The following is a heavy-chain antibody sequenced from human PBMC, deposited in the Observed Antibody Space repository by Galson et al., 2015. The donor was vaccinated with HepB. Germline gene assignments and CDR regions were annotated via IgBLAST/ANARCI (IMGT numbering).Heavy chain of an antibody. J-gene: IGHJ4*02. CDR1: GDSINNRNYH. CDR3: AAHNGGSSRIDY. Sequence: ETLSLTCTVSGDSINNRNYHWDWIRQSPGKGLEWIGNIYHSGTTYYDPSLKRRVTITVDTSRDQFSLRLSSVTAADTAVYYCAAHNGGSSRIDYWGQGTLVTVSS. CDR2: IYHSGTT. V-gene: IGHV4-39*01. D-gene: IGHD1-26*01.